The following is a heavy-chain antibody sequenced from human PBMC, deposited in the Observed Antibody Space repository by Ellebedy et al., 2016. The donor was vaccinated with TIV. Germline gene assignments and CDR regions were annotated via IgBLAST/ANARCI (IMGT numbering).Heavy chain of an antibody. CDR3: AAGELYMGVTVANDN. CDR2: IVTSTGTT. CDR1: GFDFPTSP. Sequence: AASVKVSCKASGFDFPTSPVQWVRQPRGQPLEWMGWIVTSTGTTVYAQKFEERVTLTSDLSTNTAYMGLSGLTSDDTGDYYCAAGELYMGVTVANDNWGQGTPVTVSS. V-gene: IGHV1-58*01. J-gene: IGHJ4*02. D-gene: IGHD2-2*01.